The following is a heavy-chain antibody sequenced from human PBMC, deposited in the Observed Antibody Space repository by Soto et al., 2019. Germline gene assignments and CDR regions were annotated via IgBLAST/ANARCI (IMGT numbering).Heavy chain of an antibody. CDR2: ISGSGGST. D-gene: IGHD4-17*01. J-gene: IGHJ4*02. CDR1: GFTFSSYA. V-gene: IGHV3-23*01. Sequence: GESLKISCAASGFTFSSYAMSWVRQAPGKGLEWVSAISGSGGSTYYADSVKGRFTISRDNSKNTLYLQMNSLRAEDTAVYYCAKDQRRRFTTVTPFDYWGQGTLVTVSS. CDR3: AKDQRRRFTTVTPFDY.